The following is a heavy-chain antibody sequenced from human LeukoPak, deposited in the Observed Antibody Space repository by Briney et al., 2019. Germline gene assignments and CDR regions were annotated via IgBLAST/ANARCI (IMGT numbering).Heavy chain of an antibody. CDR1: GFTFSSYA. D-gene: IGHD3-22*01. J-gene: IGHJ4*02. Sequence: GSLRLSCAASGFTFSSYAMSWVRQAPGKGLEWVSAISGSGGSTYYADSVKGRFTISRDNSKNTLYLQMNSLRAEDTAVYYCAKDMAHYYDSSGYYDYWGQGTLVTVSS. CDR3: AKDMAHYYDSSGYYDY. V-gene: IGHV3-23*01. CDR2: ISGSGGST.